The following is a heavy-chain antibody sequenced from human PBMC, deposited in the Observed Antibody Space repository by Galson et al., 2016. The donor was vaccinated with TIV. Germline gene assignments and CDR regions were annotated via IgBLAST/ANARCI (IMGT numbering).Heavy chain of an antibody. CDR1: GFSLYTAGTR. CDR2: IDWEEDE. J-gene: IGHJ4*02. CDR3: VRVGYSGSYWGFDH. Sequence: PALVKPTQTLTLTCTFDGFSLYTAGTRVSWVRQPPGKALDGLPPIDWEEDESYSQSLRARLAISKDTSGNQVVLRMTNVDPVDTATYYCVRVGYSGSYWGFDHWGQGILVTVSS. V-gene: IGHV2-70*04. D-gene: IGHD1-26*01.